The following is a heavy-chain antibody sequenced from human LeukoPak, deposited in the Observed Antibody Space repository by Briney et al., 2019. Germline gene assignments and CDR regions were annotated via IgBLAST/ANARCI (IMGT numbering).Heavy chain of an antibody. V-gene: IGHV3-21*01. CDR2: ISSSSSYI. CDR1: GFTFSSYS. D-gene: IGHD6-13*01. Sequence: GGSLRLSCAASGFTFSSYSMNWVRQAPGKGLEWVSSISSSSSYIYYADSVKGRFTISRDNAKNSLYLQMNSLRAEGTAVYYCARDRIAAAGTPDYWGQGTLVTVSS. CDR3: ARDRIAAAGTPDY. J-gene: IGHJ4*02.